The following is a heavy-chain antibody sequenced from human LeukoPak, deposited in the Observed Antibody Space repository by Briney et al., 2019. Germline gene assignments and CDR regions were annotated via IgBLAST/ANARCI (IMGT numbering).Heavy chain of an antibody. CDR1: GYTFTSYD. J-gene: IGHJ3*02. CDR2: MNPNSGNT. Sequence: ASVKVSCKASGYTFTSYDINWVRQATGQGLEWMGWMNPNSGNTGYAQKFQGRVTMTRDTSISTAYMELSRLRSDDTAVYYCARSAVYDSSGYYSSLPYDAFDIWGQGTMVTVSS. D-gene: IGHD3-22*01. CDR3: ARSAVYDSSGYYSSLPYDAFDI. V-gene: IGHV1-8*02.